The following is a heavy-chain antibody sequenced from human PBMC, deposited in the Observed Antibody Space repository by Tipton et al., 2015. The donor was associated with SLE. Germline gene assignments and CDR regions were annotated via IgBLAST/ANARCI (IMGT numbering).Heavy chain of an antibody. CDR3: ARDLSGAHYDL. CDR2: IYYSGNT. CDR1: GGSISNYY. V-gene: IGHV4-59*01. J-gene: IGHJ2*01. D-gene: IGHD3-3*01. Sequence: TLSLTCTVSGGSISNYYWSWIRLPPGKGLEWIGCIYYSGNTNYNPSLKSRVTISVDTSKNQFSLNLSSVTAADTAVYYCARDLSGAHYDLWGRGTLVTVSS.